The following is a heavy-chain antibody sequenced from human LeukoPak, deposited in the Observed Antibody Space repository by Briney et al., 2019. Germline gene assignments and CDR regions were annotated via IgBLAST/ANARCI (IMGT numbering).Heavy chain of an antibody. J-gene: IGHJ4*02. Sequence: GGSLRLSCAASGFTFSTYGMHWVRQAPGKGLEWVAVIWYDGSNKYYADSVKGRFTISRDNSKNTLYLQMNSLRAEDTAVYYCARSSYYYFPFDYWGQGTLVTVSS. CDR3: ARSSYYYFPFDY. V-gene: IGHV3-30*19. CDR2: IWYDGSNK. CDR1: GFTFSTYG. D-gene: IGHD3-22*01.